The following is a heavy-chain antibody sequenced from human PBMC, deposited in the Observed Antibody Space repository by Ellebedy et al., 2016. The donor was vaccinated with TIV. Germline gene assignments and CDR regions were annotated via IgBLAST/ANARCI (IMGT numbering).Heavy chain of an antibody. D-gene: IGHD5-12*01. CDR3: ARDAYRGYDWGIDF. V-gene: IGHV3-48*04. CDR1: GFTFSSYS. CDR2: ISSSSSTI. J-gene: IGHJ4*02. Sequence: GESLKISCAASGFTFSSYSMNWVRQAPGKGLEWVSYISSSSSTIYYADSVKGRFTISRDNAKNSLYLQMNSLRAEDTALYDCARDAYRGYDWGIDFWGQGTQVTVSS.